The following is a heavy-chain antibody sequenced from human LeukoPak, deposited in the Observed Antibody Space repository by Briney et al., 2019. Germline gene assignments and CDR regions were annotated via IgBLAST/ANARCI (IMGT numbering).Heavy chain of an antibody. D-gene: IGHD6-13*01. CDR2: ISYEGSNK. CDR3: AKDRAAARYYCDY. V-gene: IGHV3-30-3*01. Sequence: GGSLRLSCAPSGFTFSSYAMHWVRQAPDKGLEWVAVISYEGSNKYYADSVKGRFTISRDNSKTTLYLQMNSLKVETTALYSCAKDRAAARYYCDYWGQGTLVTVSS. CDR1: GFTFSSYA. J-gene: IGHJ4*02.